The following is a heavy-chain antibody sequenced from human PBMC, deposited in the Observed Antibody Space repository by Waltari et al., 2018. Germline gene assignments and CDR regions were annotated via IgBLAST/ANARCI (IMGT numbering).Heavy chain of an antibody. Sequence: QVQLVQSGAEVKKPGASVKVSCKASGYTFTSYGISWVRQAPGQGLEWMGWISADNGNTNDAQKLQGRVTMTTDTSTSTAYMELRSLRSDDTAVYYCARNPLRHSTITMIVDYWGQGTLVTVSS. V-gene: IGHV1-18*01. D-gene: IGHD3-22*01. CDR3: ARNPLRHSTITMIVDY. CDR1: GYTFTSYG. J-gene: IGHJ4*02. CDR2: ISADNGNT.